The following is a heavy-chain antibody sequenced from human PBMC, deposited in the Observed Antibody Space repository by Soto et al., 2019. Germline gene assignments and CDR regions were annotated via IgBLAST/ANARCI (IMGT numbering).Heavy chain of an antibody. V-gene: IGHV4-59*01. CDR1: GGSISSYY. CDR2: IYYSGST. D-gene: IGHD2-15*01. CDR3: ARDYCSGGSCYSPAFDI. Sequence: SETLSLTCTVSGGSISSYYWSWIRQPPGKGLEWIGYIYYSGSTNYNPSLKSRVTISVDTSKNQFSLKLSSVTAADTAVYYCARDYCSGGSCYSPAFDIWGQGTMVTVSS. J-gene: IGHJ3*02.